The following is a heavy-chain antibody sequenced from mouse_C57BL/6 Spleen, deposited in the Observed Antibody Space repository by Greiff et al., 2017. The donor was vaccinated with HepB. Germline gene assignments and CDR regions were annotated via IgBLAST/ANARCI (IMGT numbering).Heavy chain of an antibody. CDR3: ARSTAQATSAWFAY. J-gene: IGHJ3*01. CDR1: GYTFTSYW. CDR2: IDPSDSYT. V-gene: IGHV1-69*01. Sequence: QVQLQQPGAELVMPGASVKLSCKASGYTFTSYWMHWVKQRPGQGLEWIGEIDPSDSYTNYNQKFKGKSTLTVDKSSSTAYMQLSSLTSEDSAVYSCARSTAQATSAWFAYWGQGTLVTVSA. D-gene: IGHD3-2*02.